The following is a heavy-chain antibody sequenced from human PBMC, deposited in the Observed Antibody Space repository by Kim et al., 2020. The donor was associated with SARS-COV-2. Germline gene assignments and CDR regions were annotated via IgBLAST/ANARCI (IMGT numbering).Heavy chain of an antibody. J-gene: IGHJ4*02. V-gene: IGHV4-31*02. Sequence: TYDDPSLKGRVTMSVDTSKNQLSLKLSSVTAADTAVYYCARGGGLLPFDYWGQGTLVTVSS. CDR3: ARGGGLLPFDY. D-gene: IGHD2-15*01. CDR2: T.